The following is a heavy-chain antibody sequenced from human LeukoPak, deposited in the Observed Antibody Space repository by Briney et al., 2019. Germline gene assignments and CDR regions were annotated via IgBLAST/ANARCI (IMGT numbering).Heavy chain of an antibody. D-gene: IGHD3/OR15-3a*01. CDR3: AKVATWTYFDS. CDR1: GFSLSDYT. CDR2: ISTSSSTI. V-gene: IGHV3-48*01. Sequence: PGGSLRLSCAASGFSLSDYTMNWVRQAPGKGLEWISYISTSSSTIYYADSVKGRFTISRDNSKNTLYLQLTSLRVEDTAVYYCAKVATWTYFDSWGQGTLVTVSS. J-gene: IGHJ4*02.